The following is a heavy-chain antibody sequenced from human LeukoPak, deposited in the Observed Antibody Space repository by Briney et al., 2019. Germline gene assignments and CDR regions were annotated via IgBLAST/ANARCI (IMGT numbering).Heavy chain of an antibody. CDR3: AREADTAMVLDY. Sequence: ASVKVSCKASGYTFTGYYMHWVRQAPGQGLEWMGWINPNSGGTNYAQKFQGRVTMTRDTSISTAYMELSRLRSDDTAVYYCAREADTAMVLDYWGQGTLVTVSS. D-gene: IGHD5-18*01. CDR1: GYTFTGYY. J-gene: IGHJ4*02. V-gene: IGHV1-2*02. CDR2: INPNSGGT.